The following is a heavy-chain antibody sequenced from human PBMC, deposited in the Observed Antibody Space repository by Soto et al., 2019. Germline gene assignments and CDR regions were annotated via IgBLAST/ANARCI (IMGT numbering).Heavy chain of an antibody. J-gene: IGHJ3*02. D-gene: IGHD6-13*01. CDR1: GFTFSDHY. Sequence: GWSLRLCCAASGFTFSDHYMSWIRQAPGKGLEWVSYISPSSSYTNYAVSVKGRFTISRDNAKNSLYLQMNSLRGEDTAVYYCARNHIAASGTSAYDIWGQGTMVTVSS. CDR3: ARNHIAASGTSAYDI. V-gene: IGHV3-11*06. CDR2: ISPSSSYT.